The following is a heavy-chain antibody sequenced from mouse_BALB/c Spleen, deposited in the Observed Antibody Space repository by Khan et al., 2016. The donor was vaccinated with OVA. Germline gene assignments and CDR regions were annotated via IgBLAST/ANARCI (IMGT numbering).Heavy chain of an antibody. CDR1: GYSITSNYA. D-gene: IGHD1-1*01. V-gene: IGHV3-2*02. Sequence: QLEESGPGLVKPSQSLSLTCTVTGYSITSNYAWNWIRQFPGNKLEWMGYISYSGYTTYNPSLKSRISFTRDTSKNQFFLQLNSVTTEDTATYYCARGNYYGYYFDYWGQGTTLTVSS. CDR3: ARGNYYGYYFDY. J-gene: IGHJ2*01. CDR2: ISYSGYT.